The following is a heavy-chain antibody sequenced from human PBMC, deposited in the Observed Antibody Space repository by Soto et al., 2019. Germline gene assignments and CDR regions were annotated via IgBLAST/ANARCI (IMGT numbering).Heavy chain of an antibody. D-gene: IGHD4-17*01. CDR1: GLTFSDRY. J-gene: IGHJ4*02. CDR3: TTVTTVDYYFDY. Sequence: EVQLVESGGGLVQPGGSLRLSCAASGLTFSDRYMDWVRQAPGKGLEWVGRIRKKTNSYTTEYAAFVKGRFIISRDDSTNSLYLQMSSLKTEDTAVYYCTTVTTVDYYFDYWGQGTLVTVSS. CDR2: IRKKTNSYTT. V-gene: IGHV3-72*01.